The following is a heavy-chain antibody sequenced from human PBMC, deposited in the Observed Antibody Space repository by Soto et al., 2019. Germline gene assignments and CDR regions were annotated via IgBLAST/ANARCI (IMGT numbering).Heavy chain of an antibody. J-gene: IGHJ6*02. CDR3: AKGRSYYYYYGVDV. CDR1: GFTFSSCA. Sequence: GGSLRLSCAASGFTFSSCAMGWVRQVPGKGPGWVSDIIDSGGSTYYADSVKGRFTISRDNSKSTLYLQMNSLRAEDTALYYCAKGRSYYYYYGVDVWGQGTTVTVSS. CDR2: IIDSGGST. V-gene: IGHV3-23*01.